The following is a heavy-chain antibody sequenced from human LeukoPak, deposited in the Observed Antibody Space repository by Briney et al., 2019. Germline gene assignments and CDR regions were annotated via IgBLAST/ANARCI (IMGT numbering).Heavy chain of an antibody. Sequence: GESLKISCKGSGYSFSNYWIVWVRQLPGKGLEWMGIIYPGDSDTRYSPAFQGQVTISADKSINTAYLQWNSLKTSDTAIYYCARHRRYDFWSGTLMDVWGQGTTVTVSS. CDR2: IYPGDSDT. J-gene: IGHJ6*02. CDR1: GYSFSNYW. V-gene: IGHV5-51*01. D-gene: IGHD3-3*01. CDR3: ARHRRYDFWSGTLMDV.